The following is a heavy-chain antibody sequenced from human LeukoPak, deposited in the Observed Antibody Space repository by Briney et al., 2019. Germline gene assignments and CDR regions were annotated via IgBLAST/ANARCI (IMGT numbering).Heavy chain of an antibody. CDR2: ILYSGPT. J-gene: IGHJ3*02. D-gene: IGHD3-22*01. CDR1: GGSISGHS. V-gene: IGHV4-59*11. Sequence: SETLSLTCTVSGGSISGHSWSWIRQPPGKGLEWIGYILYSGPTNYSPSLKSRVTISVDTSKNQFSLRLSSVTAADTAVYYCARDYYDSRGDAFDIWGQGTIVTVSS. CDR3: ARDYYDSRGDAFDI.